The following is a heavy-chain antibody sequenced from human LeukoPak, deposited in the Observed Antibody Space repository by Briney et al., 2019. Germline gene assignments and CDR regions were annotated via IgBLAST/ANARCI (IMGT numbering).Heavy chain of an antibody. CDR3: AREDRLHYFDL. CDR1: GFTFRDYY. J-gene: IGHJ4*02. CDR2: IGADGSEG. D-gene: IGHD2-21*02. Sequence: GESLKISCAASGFTFRDYYMGWVRQAPGKGLEWGANIGADGSEGYYVDSVKGRFTISRDNPDYSLYLQLNSLRAEDTAVYYCAREDRLHYFDLWGQGTLVTVSS. V-gene: IGHV3-7*04.